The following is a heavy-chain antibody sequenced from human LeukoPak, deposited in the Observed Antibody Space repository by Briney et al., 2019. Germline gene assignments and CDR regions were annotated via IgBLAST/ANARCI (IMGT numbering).Heavy chain of an antibody. D-gene: IGHD7-27*01. CDR2: IYTSGST. CDR1: GGSISSYY. V-gene: IGHV4-4*07. J-gene: IGHJ3*02. CDR3: ASTHLGIEDAFDI. Sequence: PSETLSLTCAVSGGSISSYYWSWIRQPAGKGLERIGRIYTSGSTNYNPSLKSRVTISVDTSKNQFSLKLSSVTAADTAVYYCASTHLGIEDAFDIWGQGTMVTVSS.